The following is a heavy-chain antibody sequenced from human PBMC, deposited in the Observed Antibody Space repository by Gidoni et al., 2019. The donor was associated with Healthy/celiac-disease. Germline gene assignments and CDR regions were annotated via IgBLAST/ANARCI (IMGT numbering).Heavy chain of an antibody. V-gene: IGHV4-39*01. Sequence: QLQLQESGPGLVKTAETRCRTRTVYGGTISSRSYYWGWIRQPPGKALEWIGRLYYSGRSYSNPSLQSRVPISVDTSKNPSSLPLSSVTAADLAAYYCAIQGLLFRYFQHWGQGTLVTVSS. CDR1: GGTISSRSYY. D-gene: IGHD2-21*01. CDR2: LYYSGRS. CDR3: AIQGLLFRYFQH. J-gene: IGHJ1*01.